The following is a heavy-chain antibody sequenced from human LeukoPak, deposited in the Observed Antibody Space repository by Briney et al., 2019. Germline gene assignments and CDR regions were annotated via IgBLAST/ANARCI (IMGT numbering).Heavy chain of an antibody. Sequence: GGSLRLSCAASGFTLSDARMNWVRQAPGKGLEWVGRISSKTDAGTTDYAAPVKGRFTISRDDSKNTLFLQMNSLRAEDTAVYYCAKDDDYGDYDYWGQGTLVTVSS. CDR3: AKDDDYGDYDY. CDR2: ISSKTDAGTT. V-gene: IGHV3-15*01. D-gene: IGHD4-17*01. J-gene: IGHJ4*02. CDR1: GFTLSDAR.